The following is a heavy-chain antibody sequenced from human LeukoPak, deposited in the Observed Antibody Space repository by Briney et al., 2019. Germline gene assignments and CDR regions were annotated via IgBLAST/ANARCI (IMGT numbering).Heavy chain of an antibody. Sequence: PGGSLRLSCAASGFTFSSYGMHWVRPAPGKGLEWVAFIRYDGSNKYYAGSVKGRFTISRDNSKNTLYLQMNSLRAEDTAVYYCANPGGVYSSSSNDAFDIWGQGTMVTVSS. J-gene: IGHJ3*02. CDR1: GFTFSSYG. D-gene: IGHD6-6*01. CDR3: ANPGGVYSSSSNDAFDI. V-gene: IGHV3-30*02. CDR2: IRYDGSNK.